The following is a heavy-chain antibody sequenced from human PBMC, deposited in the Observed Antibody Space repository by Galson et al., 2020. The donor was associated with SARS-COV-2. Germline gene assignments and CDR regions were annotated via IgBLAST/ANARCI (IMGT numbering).Heavy chain of an antibody. CDR1: GGSFSGYY. CDR3: ARDSDYIWGNYRYGLDS. V-gene: IGHV4-34*01. D-gene: IGHD3-16*02. Sequence: QSQASETLSLTCAVYGGSFSGYYWNWIRQPPGKGLEWIGEIHHSGSTNYNPSLKSRVTISVDKSKNQFSLKLNSVTAADTATYYCARDSDYIWGNYRYGLDSWGQGTLVTVSS. J-gene: IGHJ4*02. CDR2: IHHSGST.